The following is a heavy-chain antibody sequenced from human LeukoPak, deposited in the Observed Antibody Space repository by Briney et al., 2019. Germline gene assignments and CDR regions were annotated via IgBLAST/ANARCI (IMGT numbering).Heavy chain of an antibody. Sequence: GGSLRLSCAGSGFIFNNYAMHWVRQPPGKGLEWVSGISWNSGSIDYADSVKGRFTISRDNAKNSLYLQMNSLRVEDTAFYYRAKDNRRHYTSGPNPDSLHWGQGALVTVSS. J-gene: IGHJ4*02. CDR2: ISWNSGSI. CDR1: GFIFNNYA. D-gene: IGHD6-19*01. CDR3: AKDNRRHYTSGPNPDSLH. V-gene: IGHV3-9*01.